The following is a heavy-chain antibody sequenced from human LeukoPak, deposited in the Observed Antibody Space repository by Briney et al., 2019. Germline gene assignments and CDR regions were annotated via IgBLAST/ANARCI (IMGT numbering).Heavy chain of an antibody. Sequence: GGSLRLSCAASGFTVSSNYMSWVRQAPGEGLEWVSVIYSGGNTYHADSVKGRFTISRDNSKNTLYLQTNSLRAEDTAVYYCARDGVWFGELLRDWGQGTLVTVSS. D-gene: IGHD3-10*01. CDR2: IYSGGNT. V-gene: IGHV3-53*01. CDR1: GFTVSSNY. J-gene: IGHJ4*02. CDR3: ARDGVWFGELLRD.